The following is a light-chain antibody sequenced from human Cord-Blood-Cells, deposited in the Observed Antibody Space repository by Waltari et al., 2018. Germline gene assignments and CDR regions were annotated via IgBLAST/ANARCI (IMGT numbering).Light chain of an antibody. Sequence: DIQLTQSPSFLSASVGARVTITGRASQGISSYLAWYHPKPGKAPKILIYAASTLQSGVPSSFSGSGSGTEFTLTISSLQPEDFATYYCQQLNSYPRTFGHGTKVEIK. CDR2: AAS. V-gene: IGKV1-9*01. CDR1: QGISSY. CDR3: QQLNSYPRT. J-gene: IGKJ1*01.